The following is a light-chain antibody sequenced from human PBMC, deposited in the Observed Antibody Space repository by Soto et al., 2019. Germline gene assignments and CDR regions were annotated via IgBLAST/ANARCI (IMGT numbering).Light chain of an antibody. V-gene: IGLV2-14*01. CDR3: FSHRSGDSPV. CDR1: SSDIGAYNY. CDR2: GVT. J-gene: IGLJ1*01. Sequence: ALTQPASVSGSPGQSITISCTGTSSDIGAYNYVSWYQQYPGKAPKLMIYGVTNRPSGVSNRFSGSKTGNTASLTISGLQAEDEADYYCFSHRSGDSPVFGTGTKVTVL.